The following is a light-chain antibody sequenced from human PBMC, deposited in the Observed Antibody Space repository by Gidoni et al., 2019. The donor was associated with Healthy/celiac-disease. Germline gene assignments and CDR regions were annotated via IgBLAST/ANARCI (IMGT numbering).Light chain of an antibody. CDR2: GNS. Sequence: QSVLTQPPSLSAAPGQRVTISCTGSSSNIGAGYDVHWYQQLPGTAPKLLIYGNSNRPSGVPDRFSGSKSGTSASLAITGLQAEDEADYYCQSYDSSLSAPIFGGGTKLTVL. CDR3: QSYDSSLSAPI. J-gene: IGLJ2*01. CDR1: SSNIGAGYD. V-gene: IGLV1-40*01.